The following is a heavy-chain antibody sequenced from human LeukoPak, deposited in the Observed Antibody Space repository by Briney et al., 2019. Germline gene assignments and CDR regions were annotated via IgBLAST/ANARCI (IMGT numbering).Heavy chain of an antibody. D-gene: IGHD6-13*01. CDR3: AKAEQQLSYTYDAFDI. CDR2: ISWDGSST. J-gene: IGHJ3*02. CDR1: GFTFDDYS. Sequence: GGSLRLSCAASGFTFDDYSMDWVRHTPGKGLEWVCLISWDGSSTLYADSVKGRFTIYRDKRKNYRFLKMNSLRTEDTALYYCAKAEQQLSYTYDAFDIWGQGTMVTVSS. V-gene: IGHV3-43*01.